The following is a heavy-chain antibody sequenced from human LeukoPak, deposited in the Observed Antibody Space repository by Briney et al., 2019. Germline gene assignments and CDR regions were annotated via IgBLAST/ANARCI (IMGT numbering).Heavy chain of an antibody. CDR3: ARSFDNYYYYHTDV. D-gene: IGHD3-16*01. CDR2: ISSSSSYI. J-gene: IGHJ6*04. V-gene: IGHV3-21*01. Sequence: GGSLRLSCVASGFTFSSYSMNWVREAPGKGLEWVSSISSSSSYIYYADSVKGRFTSSRDNAKNSLYLQMNSLRAEDTAVYYCARSFDNYYYYHTDVWGKGTTVTVSS. CDR1: GFTFSSYS.